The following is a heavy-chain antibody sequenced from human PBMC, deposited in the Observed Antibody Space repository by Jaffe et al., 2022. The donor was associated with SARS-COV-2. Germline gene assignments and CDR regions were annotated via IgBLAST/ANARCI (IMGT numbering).Heavy chain of an antibody. CDR2: ISAYNGNT. CDR3: ARSEPRRHPGGDYVSSFYYYYYGMDV. J-gene: IGHJ6*02. V-gene: IGHV1-18*01. D-gene: IGHD4-17*01. CDR1: GYTFTSYG. Sequence: QVQLVQSGAEVKKPGASVKVSCKASGYTFTSYGISWVRQAPGQGLEWMGWISAYNGNTNYAQKLQGRVTMTTDTSTSTAYMELRSLRSDDTAVYYCARSEPRRHPGGDYVSSFYYYYYGMDVWGQGTTVTVSS.